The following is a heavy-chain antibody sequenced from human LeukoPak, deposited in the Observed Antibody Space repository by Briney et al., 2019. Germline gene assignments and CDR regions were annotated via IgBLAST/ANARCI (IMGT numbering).Heavy chain of an antibody. D-gene: IGHD3-3*01. V-gene: IGHV4-30-2*01. CDR2: IYHSGST. J-gene: IGHJ4*02. CDR1: GGSISSGGYY. CDR3: ARFYDFWSGPDY. Sequence: PSETLSLTCTVSGGSISSGGYYWSWIRQPPGKGLEWIGYIYHSGSTYYNPSLKSRVTISVDRSKNQFSLRLSSVTAADTAVYYCARFYDFWSGPDYWGQGTLVIVSS.